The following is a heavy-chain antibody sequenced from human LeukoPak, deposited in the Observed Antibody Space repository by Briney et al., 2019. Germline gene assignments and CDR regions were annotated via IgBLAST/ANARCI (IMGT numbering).Heavy chain of an antibody. CDR3: ARGYCSSTSCHIMDV. CDR2: MNPNSGNT. CDR1: GYTFTRYD. Sequence: ASVKVSCKASGYTFTRYDINWVRQATGQGLEWMGWMNPNSGNTGSAQKFQGRVTMTRNTSISTAYMQLSSLRSEDTAVYYCARGYCSSTSCHIMDVWGQGTTVTAPS. J-gene: IGHJ6*02. D-gene: IGHD2-2*01. V-gene: IGHV1-8*01.